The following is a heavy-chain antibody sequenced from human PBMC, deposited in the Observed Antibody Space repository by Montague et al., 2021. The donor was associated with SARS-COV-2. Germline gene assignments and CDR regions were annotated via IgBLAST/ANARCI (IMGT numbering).Heavy chain of an antibody. CDR2: IYASGNI. CDR1: GGSISISSYY. Sequence: TLSLTCTVSGGSISISSYYWTWIRQPAGKGLEWIGRIYASGNINYNPSLKSRVTMSVGTSKNQFSLNLSSVTAADTAVYYCASQEGVVVPAAQEDYYYYGMDVWGQGTTVTVSS. J-gene: IGHJ6*02. D-gene: IGHD2-2*01. CDR3: ASQEGVVVPAAQEDYYYYGMDV. V-gene: IGHV4-61*02.